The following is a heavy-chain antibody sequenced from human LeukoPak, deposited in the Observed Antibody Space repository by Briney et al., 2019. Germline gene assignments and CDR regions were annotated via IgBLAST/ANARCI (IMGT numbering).Heavy chain of an antibody. D-gene: IGHD6-13*01. CDR3: ARIESSSYRSFDY. CDR1: GGSMSSYY. Sequence: PSETLSLTCTVSGGSMSSYYWSWIRQPAGKGLEWIGRIYSSGGTNYNPSLKSGVTMSVDTSKNQFSLKLSSVTAADTAVYYCARIESSSYRSFDYWDQGTLVTVSS. J-gene: IGHJ4*02. CDR2: IYSSGGT. V-gene: IGHV4-4*07.